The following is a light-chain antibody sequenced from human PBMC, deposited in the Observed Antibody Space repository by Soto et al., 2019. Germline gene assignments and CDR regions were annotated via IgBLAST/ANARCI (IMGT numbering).Light chain of an antibody. J-gene: IGLJ2*01. V-gene: IGLV3-1*01. CDR1: KLGDKY. CDR2: QDS. Sequence: SYALTQPPSVSVSPGQTASITGSGDKLGDKYACWYQQKPGQSPVLVIYQDSKRPSGIPERFSGSNSGNTATLTISGTQAMDEADYYCQAWDSSTYVVFGGGTKLTVL. CDR3: QAWDSSTYVV.